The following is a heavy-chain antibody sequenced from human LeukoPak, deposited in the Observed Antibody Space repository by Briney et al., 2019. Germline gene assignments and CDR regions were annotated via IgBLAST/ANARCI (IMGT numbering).Heavy chain of an antibody. CDR2: IKEDGTET. V-gene: IGHV3-7*03. Sequence: QPGGSLRLSCAASGFMFSSNWMSWVRLAPGKGLEWVANIKEDGTETYYVDSVKGRFTISRDNAKNSLYLQMNSLRVEDTAVYYCAKEGRSLQTYWGQGTLVTDSS. CDR3: AKEGRSLQTY. J-gene: IGHJ4*02. CDR1: GFMFSSNW. D-gene: IGHD5-24*01.